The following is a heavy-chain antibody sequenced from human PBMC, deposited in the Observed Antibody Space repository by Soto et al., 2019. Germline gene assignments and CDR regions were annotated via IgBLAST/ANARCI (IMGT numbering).Heavy chain of an antibody. J-gene: IGHJ4*02. CDR2: TSNSGST. Sequence: QVQLQESGPGLVKPSQTLSLTCTVSGGSITSSGYYWIWIRQHPGEGLEWIGFTSNSGSTFYNPALKTRGTISVDTSSNQWSLNLRSFPAAGTAVCQCARGGGSTKVDYWGQGTRVTCSP. D-gene: IGHD2-2*01. CDR3: ARGGGSTKVDY. CDR1: GGSITSSGYY. V-gene: IGHV4-31*03.